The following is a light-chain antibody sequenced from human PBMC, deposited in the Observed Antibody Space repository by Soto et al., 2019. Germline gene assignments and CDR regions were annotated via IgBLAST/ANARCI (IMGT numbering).Light chain of an antibody. CDR1: SSNIGSNT. Sequence: QSVLTQPPSASATPGQRVTISCSGSSSNIGSNTVNWYQQLPGTAPKLLIYSNNQRPSGVPDRFSGSKSGTSASLAISGLQSEDEAEYYCAAWDDSMNGLYVFGTGTKVTVL. J-gene: IGLJ1*01. CDR2: SNN. CDR3: AAWDDSMNGLYV. V-gene: IGLV1-44*01.